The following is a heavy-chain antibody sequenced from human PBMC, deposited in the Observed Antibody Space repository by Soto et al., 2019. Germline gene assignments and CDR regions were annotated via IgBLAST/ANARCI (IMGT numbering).Heavy chain of an antibody. CDR1: GFTFDDYA. D-gene: IGHD2-2*02. CDR3: ARSISYPYYFDY. Sequence: EVQLVESGGGLVQPGRSLRLSCAASGFTFDDYAMHWVRQAPGKGLEWVSGISWNSGSIGYADPVKGRFTISRDNAKNSLYLQMNSLRAEDMALYYCARSISYPYYFDYWGQGTLVTVSS. J-gene: IGHJ4*02. CDR2: ISWNSGSI. V-gene: IGHV3-9*03.